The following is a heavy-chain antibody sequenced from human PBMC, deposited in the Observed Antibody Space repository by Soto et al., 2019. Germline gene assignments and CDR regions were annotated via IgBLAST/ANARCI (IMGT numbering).Heavy chain of an antibody. CDR1: GFTFSDYG. Sequence: QVQLVESGGGVVQPGRSLRLSCAASGFTFSDYGMHWVRQAPGKGLECLAVVTYDGSNHYYADSVKGRFTISRDNSKNTLYLQMNSLRAEDTAVYYCAKETPYDSSGFFHGCLDSWGQVTLVTVSS. CDR2: VTYDGSNH. J-gene: IGHJ4*02. CDR3: AKETPYDSSGFFHGCLDS. D-gene: IGHD3-22*01. V-gene: IGHV3-30*18.